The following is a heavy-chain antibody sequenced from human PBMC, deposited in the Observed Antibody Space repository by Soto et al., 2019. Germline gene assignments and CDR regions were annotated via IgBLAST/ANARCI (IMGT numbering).Heavy chain of an antibody. D-gene: IGHD6-19*01. Sequence: SETLSLTCAVYGGSFSGYYWSWIRQPPGKGLEWIGEINHSGSTNYNPSLKSRVTISVDTSKNQFSLKLSSVTAADTAVYYCARVVRGVAGTGYYYMDVWGKGTTVTVSS. CDR3: ARVVRGVAGTGYYYMDV. V-gene: IGHV4-34*01. CDR2: INHSGST. CDR1: GGSFSGYY. J-gene: IGHJ6*03.